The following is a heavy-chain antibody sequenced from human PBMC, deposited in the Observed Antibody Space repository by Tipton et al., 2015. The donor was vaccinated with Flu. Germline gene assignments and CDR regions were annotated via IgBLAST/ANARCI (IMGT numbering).Heavy chain of an antibody. V-gene: IGHV1-69*06. CDR2: IIPIFGTA. Sequence: QLVQSGAEVKKPGSSVKVSCKASGGTFSSYAISWVRQAPGQGLEWMGGIIPIFGTANYAQKFQGRVTITADKSTSTAYMELSSLRSEAPAVFYGARVSRARPPRPDYGLVHVGLEGGDYYYYYYMDVWGKGTTVTVSS. D-gene: IGHD6-19*01. J-gene: IGHJ6*03. CDR1: GGTFSSYA. CDR3: ARVSRARPPRPDYGLVHVGLEGGDYYYYYYMDV.